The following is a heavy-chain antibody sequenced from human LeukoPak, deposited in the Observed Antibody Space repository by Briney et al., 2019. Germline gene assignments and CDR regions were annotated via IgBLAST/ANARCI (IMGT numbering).Heavy chain of an antibody. CDR2: IYADNGNT. CDR1: GYSFTSYA. CDR3: ARGYCSSTSCQYYLDY. V-gene: IGHV1-3*01. Sequence: ASVKVSCKASGYSFTSYAMHWVRQAPGQRLEWMGWIYADNGNTQFSQNFQGRVTFTRDTSASTAYMELSSLRSEDTAVYYCARGYCSSTSCQYYLDYWGQGTLVTVSS. D-gene: IGHD2-2*01. J-gene: IGHJ4*02.